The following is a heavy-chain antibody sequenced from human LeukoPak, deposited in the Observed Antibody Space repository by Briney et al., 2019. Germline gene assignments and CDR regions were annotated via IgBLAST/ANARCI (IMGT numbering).Heavy chain of an antibody. Sequence: SETLSLTCTVSGGSISSSSYFWGWIRQPPEKGLEWIGSVFYTGDTYYSPSLKSRVTLSVDTSKNHFSLRLTSVTAADAAVYYCARVLRDGHNDPFDNWGQETLVTVSS. D-gene: IGHD5-24*01. J-gene: IGHJ3*02. CDR1: GGSISSSSYF. V-gene: IGHV4-39*01. CDR3: ARVLRDGHNDPFDN. CDR2: VFYTGDT.